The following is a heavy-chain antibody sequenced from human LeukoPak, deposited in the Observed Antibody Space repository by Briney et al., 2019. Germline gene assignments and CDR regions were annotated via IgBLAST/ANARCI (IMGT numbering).Heavy chain of an antibody. CDR2: IDWDDDK. D-gene: IGHD3-16*01. J-gene: IGHJ4*02. Sequence: SGPTLVNPTQTLTLTCTFSGFSLRTSGMRLSWIRQPPRKALEWLARIDWDDDKFYSTSLKTRLTISKDISKNQVVFTMTSMDPVDTATYYCVRGGGGANTDYWGQGILVTVSS. V-gene: IGHV2-70*04. CDR3: VRGGGGANTDY. CDR1: GFSLRTSGMR.